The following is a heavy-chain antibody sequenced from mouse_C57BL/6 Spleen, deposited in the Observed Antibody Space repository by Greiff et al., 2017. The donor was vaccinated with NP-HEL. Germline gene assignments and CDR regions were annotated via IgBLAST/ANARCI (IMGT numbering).Heavy chain of an antibody. Sequence: QVQLQQSGAELMKPGASVKLSCKATGYTFTGYWIEWVKQRPGHGLEWIGEILPGSGSTNYNEKFKGKATFTADTSSNPAYMQLSSLTTEDSAIYYCARKPIYYGYDGYAMDYWGQGTSVTVSS. V-gene: IGHV1-9*01. D-gene: IGHD2-2*01. CDR3: ARKPIYYGYDGYAMDY. CDR1: GYTFTGYW. J-gene: IGHJ4*01. CDR2: ILPGSGST.